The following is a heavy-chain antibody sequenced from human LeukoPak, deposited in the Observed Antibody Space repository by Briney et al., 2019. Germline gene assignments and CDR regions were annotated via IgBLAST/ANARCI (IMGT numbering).Heavy chain of an antibody. CDR2: ISYDGGNK. V-gene: IGHV3-30-3*01. D-gene: IGHD3-22*01. CDR3: ARASMIVVVITIDAFDI. Sequence: PGGSLRLSCAASGFTFSSYAMHWVRQAPGKGLEWVAVISYDGGNKYYADSVKGRFTISRDNSKNTLYLQMNSLRAEDTAVYYCARASMIVVVITIDAFDIWGQGTMVTVSS. J-gene: IGHJ3*02. CDR1: GFTFSSYA.